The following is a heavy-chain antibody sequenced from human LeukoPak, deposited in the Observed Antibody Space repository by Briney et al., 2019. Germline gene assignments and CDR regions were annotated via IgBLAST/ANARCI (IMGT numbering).Heavy chain of an antibody. CDR1: GGAISSGTYY. J-gene: IGHJ5*02. D-gene: IGHD6-19*01. CDR3: ARRGGQWLKLAWFDP. V-gene: IGHV4-39*01. Sequence: SETLSLTCTVSGGAISSGTYYWGWIRQPPGKGLEWIGSVYYSGTTYYNPSLKSRVTISVDTSKNQFSLNLISVTAADTAVYYCARRGGQWLKLAWFDPWGQGTLVTVSS. CDR2: VYYSGTT.